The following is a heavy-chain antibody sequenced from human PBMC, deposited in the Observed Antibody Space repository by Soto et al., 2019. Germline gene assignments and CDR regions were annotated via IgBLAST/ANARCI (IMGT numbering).Heavy chain of an antibody. V-gene: IGHV3-7*05. Sequence: EVQLAESGGGLVQPGGSLRLSCAASGFTFRNYWMSWVRQAPGKGLEWVANIKQDGSERHFVDSVKGRFTISRDNAQNSLFLQMNSLRAEDTAVYYCARDDSSNSYDYWGPGTLVTVSS. CDR2: IKQDGSER. CDR3: ARDDSSNSYDY. D-gene: IGHD4-4*01. CDR1: GFTFRNYW. J-gene: IGHJ4*02.